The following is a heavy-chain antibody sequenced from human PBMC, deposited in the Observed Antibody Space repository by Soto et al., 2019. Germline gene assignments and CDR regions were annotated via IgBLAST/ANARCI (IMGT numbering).Heavy chain of an antibody. J-gene: IGHJ6*02. Sequence: QVQLVESGGGVVQPGRSLRLSCAASGFTFSSYGMHWVRQAPGKGLEWVAVIWYGGSNKYYADSVKGRFTISRGNSKNTLYLQINSLRAEDTAVYYCAREEFGEQQRTPYYYYYGMDVWGQGTTVTVSS. D-gene: IGHD6-13*01. CDR1: GFTFSSYG. CDR3: AREEFGEQQRTPYYYYYGMDV. CDR2: IWYGGSNK. V-gene: IGHV3-33*01.